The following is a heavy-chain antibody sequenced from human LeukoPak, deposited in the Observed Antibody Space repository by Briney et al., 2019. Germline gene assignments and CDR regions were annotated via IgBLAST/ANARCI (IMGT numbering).Heavy chain of an antibody. CDR2: IYYSGST. J-gene: IGHJ4*02. V-gene: IGHV4-31*01. CDR1: GGSISSGGYY. Sequence: PSETLSLTCTVSGGSISSGGYYWSWIRQHPGKGLEWIGYIYYSGSTYYNPSLKSQVTISVDTSKNQFSLKLSSVTAADTAVYYCARDGRRYSSSRYYFDCWGQGALVTVSS. CDR3: ARDGRRYSSSRYYFDC. D-gene: IGHD6-13*01.